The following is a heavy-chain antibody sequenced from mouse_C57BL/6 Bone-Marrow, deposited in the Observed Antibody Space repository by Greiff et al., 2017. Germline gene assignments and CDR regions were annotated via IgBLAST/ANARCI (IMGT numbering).Heavy chain of an antibody. CDR3: AYFYAMDY. Sequence: EVNLVESGGGLVKPGGSLKLSCAASGFTFSSYAMSWVRQTPEKRLEWVATISDGGSYTYYPDNVKGRFTISRDNAKNNLYLQMSHLKSEDTAMYYCAYFYAMDYWGQGTSVTVSS. CDR2: ISDGGSYT. V-gene: IGHV5-4*03. J-gene: IGHJ4*01. CDR1: GFTFSSYA.